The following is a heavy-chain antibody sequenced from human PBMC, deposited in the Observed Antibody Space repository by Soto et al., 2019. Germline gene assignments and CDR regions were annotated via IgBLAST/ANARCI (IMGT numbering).Heavy chain of an antibody. J-gene: IGHJ6*02. V-gene: IGHV1-3*01. D-gene: IGHD6-19*01. CDR1: GYTFVNYA. CDR2: ITVGNGNS. Sequence: ASVKVSCKASGYTFVNYAMHWVRQAPGQRLEWVGWITVGNGNSRYSENLRGRVAFTRDTSASTAYMELSSLRSEDTSVYYCARDGTDASGWYNKTTYTLDVWGQGTTVTVSS. CDR3: ARDGTDASGWYNKTTYTLDV.